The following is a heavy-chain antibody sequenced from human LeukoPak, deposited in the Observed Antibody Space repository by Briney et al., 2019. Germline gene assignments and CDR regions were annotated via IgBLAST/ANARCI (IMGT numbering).Heavy chain of an antibody. D-gene: IGHD2-21*02. J-gene: IGHJ4*02. CDR1: GGSISSYY. CDR2: IYHSGST. V-gene: IGHV4-59*12. Sequence: KPSETLSLTCTVSGGSISSYYWSWIRQPPGKGLEWIGYIYHSGSTYYNPSLKSRVTISVDRSKNQFSLKLSSVTAADTAVYYCARGVVTAILDYFDYWGQGTLVTVSS. CDR3: ARGVVTAILDYFDY.